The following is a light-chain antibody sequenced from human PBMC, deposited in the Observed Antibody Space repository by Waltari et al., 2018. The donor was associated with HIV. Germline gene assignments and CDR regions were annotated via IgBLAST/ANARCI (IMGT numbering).Light chain of an antibody. CDR3: SSYTSSSTLV. Sequence: QSALTQPASVSGCPGQSITISCTGTSSDVGGYNYVSWYQQHPGKAPKLMISEVSNRPSGVSNRFSGSKSGNTASLTISGLQAEDEADYYCSSYTSSSTLVFGTGTKVTVL. V-gene: IGLV2-14*01. CDR2: EVS. J-gene: IGLJ1*01. CDR1: SSDVGGYNY.